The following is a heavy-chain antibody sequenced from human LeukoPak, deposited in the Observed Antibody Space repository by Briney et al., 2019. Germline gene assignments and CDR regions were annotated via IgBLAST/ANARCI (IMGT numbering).Heavy chain of an antibody. V-gene: IGHV3-30-3*01. J-gene: IGHJ6*03. CDR1: GFTFSSYA. CDR3: AKGHPYSSSGMGNYYYYYMDV. D-gene: IGHD6-13*01. Sequence: PGGSLRLSCAASGFTFSSYAMHWVRQAPGKGLEWVAVISYDGSNKYYADSVKGRFTISRDNAKNSLYLQMNSLRAEDTAVYYCAKGHPYSSSGMGNYYYYYMDVWGKGTTVTVSS. CDR2: ISYDGSNK.